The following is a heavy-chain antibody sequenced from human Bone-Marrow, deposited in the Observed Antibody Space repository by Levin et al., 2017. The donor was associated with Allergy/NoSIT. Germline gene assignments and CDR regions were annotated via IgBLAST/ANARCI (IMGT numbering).Heavy chain of an antibody. Sequence: GGSLRLSCAASGFTFSDYYISWIRQAPGKGPELVSYISGRATTTYYADSVKGRFTISRDNANNSLYLQMNSLRAEDTAVYFCAREGIVVVGASSTSYYFGMDVWGQGTTVTVSS. J-gene: IGHJ6*02. D-gene: IGHD2-15*01. CDR3: AREGIVVVGASSTSYYFGMDV. CDR1: GFTFSDYY. CDR2: ISGRATTT. V-gene: IGHV3-11*01.